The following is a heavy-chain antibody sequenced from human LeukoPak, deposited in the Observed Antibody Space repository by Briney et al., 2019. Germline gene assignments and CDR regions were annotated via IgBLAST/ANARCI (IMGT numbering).Heavy chain of an antibody. V-gene: IGHV4-34*01. J-gene: IGHJ4*02. CDR3: ARAGKTYYYDSSGYVDY. D-gene: IGHD3-22*01. CDR1: GGSVYSGAYY. CDR2: INHSGST. Sequence: SETLSLTCIVSGGSVYSGAYYWSWIRQPPGKGLEWLGEINHSGSTNHNPSLKSRVTISVDTSKNQFSLKLSSVTAADTAVYYCARAGKTYYYDSSGYVDYWGQGTLVTVSS.